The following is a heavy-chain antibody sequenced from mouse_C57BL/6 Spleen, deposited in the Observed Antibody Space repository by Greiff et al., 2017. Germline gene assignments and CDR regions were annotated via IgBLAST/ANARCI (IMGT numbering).Heavy chain of an antibody. V-gene: IGHV1-80*01. CDR3: ARGGNYVYYAMDY. CDR1: GYAFSSYW. D-gene: IGHD2-1*01. CDR2: IYPGDGDT. Sequence: QVQLQQSGAELVKPGASVKISCTASGYAFSSYWMTWVQQRPGKGLEWIGQIYPGDGDTNYNGKFKGKATLTADKSSSTAYMQISSLTSEDSAVYYCARGGNYVYYAMDYWGQGTSVTVS. J-gene: IGHJ4*01.